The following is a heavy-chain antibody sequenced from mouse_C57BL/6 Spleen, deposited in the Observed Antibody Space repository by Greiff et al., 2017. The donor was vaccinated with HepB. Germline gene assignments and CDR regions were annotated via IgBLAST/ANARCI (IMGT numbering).Heavy chain of an antibody. Sequence: VQLQQSGAELVRPGASVTLSCKASGYTFTDYEMHWVKQTPVHGLEWIGAIYPETGGTAYNQKFKGKARLTADTSSSTAYMEIRGLKSEDSAVYYCTRGPQATAIDYRGKGPSVTVAS. CDR3: TRGPQATAIDY. CDR1: GYTFTDYE. J-gene: IGHJ4*01. D-gene: IGHD3-2*02. CDR2: IYPETGGT. V-gene: IGHV1-15*01.